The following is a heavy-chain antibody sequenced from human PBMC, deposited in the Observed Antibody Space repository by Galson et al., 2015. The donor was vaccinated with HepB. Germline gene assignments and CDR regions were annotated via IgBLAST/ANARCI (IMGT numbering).Heavy chain of an antibody. Sequence: SVKVSCKASDNIFASDGVTWVRQAPGQGLEWMGWINVYTAKTDYAHKFQDRVTMTTDTSTSTFYMELRSLRLDDTAMYYCARRGNPYLDYWGQGARVTVSS. J-gene: IGHJ4*02. CDR3: ARRGNPYLDY. D-gene: IGHD5-12*01. CDR2: INVYTAKT. V-gene: IGHV1-18*01. CDR1: DNIFASDG.